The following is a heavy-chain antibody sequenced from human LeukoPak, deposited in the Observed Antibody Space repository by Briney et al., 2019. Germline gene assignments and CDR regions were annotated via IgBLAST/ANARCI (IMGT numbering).Heavy chain of an antibody. CDR1: GFTFSSYG. V-gene: IGHV3-30*18. D-gene: IGHD3-22*01. CDR2: ISYDGSNK. CDR3: AKDKYYYDSSGHPPHPNYYYYGMDV. Sequence: PGGSLRLSCAASGFTFSSYGMHWVRQAPGKGLEWVAVISYDGSNKYYADSVKGRFTISRDNSKNTLYLQMNSLRAEDTAVYYCAKDKYYYDSSGHPPHPNYYYYGMDVWGQGTTVTVSS. J-gene: IGHJ6*02.